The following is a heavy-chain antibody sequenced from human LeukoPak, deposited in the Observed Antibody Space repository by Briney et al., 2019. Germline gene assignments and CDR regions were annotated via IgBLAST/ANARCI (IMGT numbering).Heavy chain of an antibody. CDR3: ARVDDFRSGYWD. D-gene: IGHD3-3*01. J-gene: IGHJ4*02. Sequence: GGSLRLSCAASGFTFSSYSMNWVRQAPGKGLEWVSSISSSSSYIYYADSVKGRLTISRDNGKNSLYLQMNSLRAEDTAVYYCARVDDFRSGYWDWGQGTLVTVSS. CDR2: ISSSSSYI. V-gene: IGHV3-21*01. CDR1: GFTFSSYS.